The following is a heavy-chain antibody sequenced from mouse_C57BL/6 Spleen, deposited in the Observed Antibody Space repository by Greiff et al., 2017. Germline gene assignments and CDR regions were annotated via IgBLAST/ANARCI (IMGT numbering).Heavy chain of an antibody. CDR2: IDPETGGT. J-gene: IGHJ2*02. D-gene: IGHD4-1*01. CDR1: GYTFTDYE. V-gene: IGHV1-15*01. Sequence: VQLQQSGAELVRPGASVTLSCKASGYTFTDYEMHWVKQTPVHGLEWIGAIDPETGGTAYNQKFKGKAILTADKSSSTAYMERRSLTSEDSAFYYCTRGGTGTDYFDYWGQGTSLTVSS. CDR3: TRGGTGTDYFDY.